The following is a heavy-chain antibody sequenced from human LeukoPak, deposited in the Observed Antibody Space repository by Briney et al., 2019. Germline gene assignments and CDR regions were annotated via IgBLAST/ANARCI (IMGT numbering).Heavy chain of an antibody. Sequence: PGGSLRLSCAASGFTFSSYSMNWVRQAPGKGLEWVSSISSSSSYIYYADSVKGRFTISRDNSKNTLYLQMNSLRAEDTAVYYCAKEGWFGSYNWFDPWGQGTLVTVSS. D-gene: IGHD3-10*01. CDR3: AKEGWFGSYNWFDP. CDR2: ISSSSSYI. CDR1: GFTFSSYS. V-gene: IGHV3-21*04. J-gene: IGHJ5*02.